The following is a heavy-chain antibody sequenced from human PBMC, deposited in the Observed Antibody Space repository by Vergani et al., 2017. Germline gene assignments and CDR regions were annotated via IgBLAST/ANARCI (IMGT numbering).Heavy chain of an antibody. V-gene: IGHV4-31*03. J-gene: IGHJ5*02. CDR1: GGSISSGGYY. CDR3: ARAPYCSSTSCYDGAWFDP. D-gene: IGHD2-2*01. Sequence: QVQLQESGPGLVKPSQTLSLTCTVSGGSISSGGYYWSWIRQHPGKGLEWIGYIYYSGSTYYNPSLKSRVTISVDTSKNQCSLKLSSVTAADTAVYYCARAPYCSSTSCYDGAWFDPWGQGTLVTVSS. CDR2: IYYSGST.